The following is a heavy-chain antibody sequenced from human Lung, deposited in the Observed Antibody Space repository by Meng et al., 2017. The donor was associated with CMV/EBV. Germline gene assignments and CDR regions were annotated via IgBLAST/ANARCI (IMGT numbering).Heavy chain of an antibody. CDR3: ARALDTAMVTFDY. Sequence: QVQLQESGPGLVKPSQTLSLPCTVSGGSISSGDYYWSWIRQPPGKGLEWIGYIYYSGSTYYNPSLKSRVTISVDTSKNQFSLKLSSVTAADTAVYYCARALDTAMVTFDYWGQGTLVTVSS. V-gene: IGHV4-30-4*08. D-gene: IGHD5-18*01. CDR1: GGSISSGDYY. CDR2: IYYSGST. J-gene: IGHJ4*02.